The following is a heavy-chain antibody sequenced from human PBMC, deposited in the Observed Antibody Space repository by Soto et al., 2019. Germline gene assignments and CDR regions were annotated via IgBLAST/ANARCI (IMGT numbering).Heavy chain of an antibody. CDR3: ARTTVTTTNSIYYYYYMDV. CDR2: IYYSGST. J-gene: IGHJ6*03. CDR1: GGSISSYY. V-gene: IGHV4-59*01. Sequence: SETLSLTCTVSGGSISSYYWSWIRQPPGKGLEWIGYIYYSGSTNYNPSLQSRVTISVDTSKNQFSLKLSSVTAADTAVYYCARTTVTTTNSIYYYYYMDVWGKGTTVTVSS. D-gene: IGHD4-4*01.